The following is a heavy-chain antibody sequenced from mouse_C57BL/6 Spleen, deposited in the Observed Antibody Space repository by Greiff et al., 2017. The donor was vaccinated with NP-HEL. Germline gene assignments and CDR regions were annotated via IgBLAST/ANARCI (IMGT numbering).Heavy chain of an antibody. J-gene: IGHJ4*01. D-gene: IGHD1-1*01. V-gene: IGHV5-9-1*02. CDR1: GFTFSSYA. Sequence: EVMLVESGEGLVKPGGSLKLSCAASGFTFSSYAMSWVRQTPEKRLEWVAYISSGGDYIYYADTVKGRFTISRDNARNTLYLQMSSLKSEDTAMYYCTRDSLYYYGSSSYAMDYWGQGTSVTVSS. CDR2: ISSGGDYI. CDR3: TRDSLYYYGSSSYAMDY.